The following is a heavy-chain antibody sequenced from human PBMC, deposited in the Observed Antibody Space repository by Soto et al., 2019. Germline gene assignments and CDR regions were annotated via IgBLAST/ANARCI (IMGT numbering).Heavy chain of an antibody. CDR1: GFTFDDYT. V-gene: IGHV3-43*01. D-gene: IGHD1-26*01. CDR2: ISWDGGST. CDR3: AKPLGRYSYYGMDV. J-gene: IGHJ6*02. Sequence: PRLSCAASGFTFDDYTMHWVRQAPGKGLEWVSLISWDGGSTYYADSVKGRFTISRGNSKNSLYLQMNSLRTEDTALYYCAKPLGRYSYYGMDVWGQGTTVTVSS.